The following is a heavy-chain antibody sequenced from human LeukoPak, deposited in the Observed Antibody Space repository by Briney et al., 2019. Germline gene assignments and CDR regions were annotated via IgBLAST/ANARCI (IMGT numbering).Heavy chain of an antibody. V-gene: IGHV3-30*18. Sequence: GGSLRLSCAASGFTFSSYGMHWVRQAPGKGLEWVAVISYDGSNKYYADSVKGRFTISRDNSKNTLYLQMNSLRAEDTAVYYCANFDYDILTDHWGQGTLVTVSS. CDR1: GFTFSSYG. CDR3: ANFDYDILTDH. D-gene: IGHD3-9*01. CDR2: ISYDGSNK. J-gene: IGHJ4*02.